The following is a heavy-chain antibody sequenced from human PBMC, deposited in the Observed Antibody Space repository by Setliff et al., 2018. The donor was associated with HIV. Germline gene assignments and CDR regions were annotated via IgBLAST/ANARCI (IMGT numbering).Heavy chain of an antibody. CDR3: ARVRSPRDAFDI. Sequence: GGSLRLSCAASGFTFNDFSTNWVRQAPGKGLEWVSVIYSGGSTYYADSVKGRFTISRHNSKNTLYLQMNSLRAEDTAVYYCARVRSPRDAFDIWGQGTMVTVSS. CDR1: GFTFNDFS. J-gene: IGHJ3*02. V-gene: IGHV3-53*04. CDR2: IYSGGST.